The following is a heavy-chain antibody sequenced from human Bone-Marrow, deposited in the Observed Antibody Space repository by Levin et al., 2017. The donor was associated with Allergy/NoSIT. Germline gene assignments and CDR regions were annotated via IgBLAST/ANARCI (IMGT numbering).Heavy chain of an antibody. V-gene: IGHV3-9*01. CDR1: GFSFDAYA. CDR2: ISWNSGSI. D-gene: IGHD4-17*01. J-gene: IGHJ3*01. Sequence: HPGGSLRLSCAASGFSFDAYAMHWVRQVSGKGLEWVSGISWNSGSIGYGDPVKGRFTISRDNAKNSLYLEMNSLRGEDTALYYCAKSRSRWGYGDYIGAFDVWGQGT. CDR3: AKSRSRWGYGDYIGAFDV.